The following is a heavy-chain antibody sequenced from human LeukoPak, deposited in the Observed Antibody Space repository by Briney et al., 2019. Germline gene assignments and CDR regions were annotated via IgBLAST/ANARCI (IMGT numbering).Heavy chain of an antibody. CDR2: IRSKAYGGTT. D-gene: IGHD2-8*01. Sequence: PGGSLRLSCTASGFTFGDYAMSWFRQAPGKGLKWVGFIRSKAYGGTTEYAASVKGRFTISRDDSKSIAYLQMNSLKTEDTAVYYCTRVGSLMVYAIDYWGQGTLVTVSS. V-gene: IGHV3-49*03. CDR3: TRVGSLMVYAIDY. J-gene: IGHJ4*02. CDR1: GFTFGDYA.